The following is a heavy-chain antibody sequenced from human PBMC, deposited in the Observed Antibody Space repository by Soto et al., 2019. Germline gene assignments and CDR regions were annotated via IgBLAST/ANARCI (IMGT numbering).Heavy chain of an antibody. V-gene: IGHV4-59*01. J-gene: IGHJ4*02. CDR3: ARVEDGDYFDY. D-gene: IGHD4-17*01. CDR2: IYYSGST. Sequence: SETLSLTCTVSGGSISSYYWSWIRQPPGKGLEWIGYIYYSGSTNYNPSLKSRVTISVDTSENQFSLKLSSVTAADTAVYYCARVEDGDYFDYWGQGTLVTVSS. CDR1: GGSISSYY.